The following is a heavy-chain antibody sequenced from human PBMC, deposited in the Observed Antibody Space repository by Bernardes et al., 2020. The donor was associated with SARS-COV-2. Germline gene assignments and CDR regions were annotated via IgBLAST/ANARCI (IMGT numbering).Heavy chain of an antibody. CDR1: GGSISSYY. V-gene: IGHV4-59*01. CDR2: IYYSGST. D-gene: IGHD4-17*01. Sequence: SETLSLTCAVYGGSISSYYWSWIRQPPGKGLEWIGYIYYSGSTNYNPSLKSRVTISVDTSKNQFSLKLSSVTAADTAVYYCAREAYGGFDYWGQGTLVTVSS. J-gene: IGHJ4*02. CDR3: AREAYGGFDY.